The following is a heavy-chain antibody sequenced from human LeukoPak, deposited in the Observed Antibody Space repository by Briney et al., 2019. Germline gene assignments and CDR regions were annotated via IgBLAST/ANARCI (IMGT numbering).Heavy chain of an antibody. CDR3: ANNDGSIQLWQTSFDY. V-gene: IGHV3-23*01. CDR1: GFTFSSYA. J-gene: IGHJ4*02. CDR2: ISGSGGST. D-gene: IGHD5-18*01. Sequence: GGSLRLSCAASGFTFSSYAMSWVRQAPGKGLEWVSAISGSGGSTYYADSVKGRFTISRDNSKNTLYLQMNSLRAEDTAVYYCANNDGSIQLWQTSFDYWGQGTLVTVSS.